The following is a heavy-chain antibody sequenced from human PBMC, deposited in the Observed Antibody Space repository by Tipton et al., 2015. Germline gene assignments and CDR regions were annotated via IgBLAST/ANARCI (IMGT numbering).Heavy chain of an antibody. V-gene: IGHV3-30*18. CDR1: IVSFYRYG. D-gene: IGHD3-10*01. Sequence: SLRLSCTASIVSFYRYGMHWVRQSPGKGLEWVAVISYDGSYRYYRESVKNRFTISRDNSKNTLYLQVDNLSVEDTGLYYCAKDDRKEMFHARDGFVPFDMWGQGRMVTVSS. CDR3: AKDDRKEMFHARDGFVPFDM. J-gene: IGHJ3*02. CDR2: ISYDGSYR.